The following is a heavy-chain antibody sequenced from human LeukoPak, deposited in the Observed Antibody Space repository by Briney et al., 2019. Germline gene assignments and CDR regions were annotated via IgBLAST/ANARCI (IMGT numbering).Heavy chain of an antibody. CDR1: GDSISLYY. V-gene: IGHV4-59*08. CDR2: IYYTGST. D-gene: IGHD6-13*01. CDR3: ARQGYSSSYSTRATAFDY. J-gene: IGHJ4*02. Sequence: SETLSLTCTVSGDSISLYYWSWIRQPPGKGLEWIGYIYYTGSTKSNPSLKSRVTISVDTSQNQFSLKLTSVTAADAAVYYCARQGYSSSYSTRATAFDYWGQGTLVTVSS.